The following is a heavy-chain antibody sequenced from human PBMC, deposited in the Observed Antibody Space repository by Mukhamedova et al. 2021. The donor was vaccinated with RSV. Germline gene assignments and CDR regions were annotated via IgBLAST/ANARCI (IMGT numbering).Heavy chain of an antibody. Sequence: VSSISSTTSYTYYADSVKGRFTVSRDNAKNSLYLQMDSLRAEDTAVYYCARRPYIDYYSMDVWGQGTTVTVSS. D-gene: IGHD6-25*01. CDR3: ARRPYIDYYSMDV. V-gene: IGHV3-21*01. CDR2: ISSTTSYT. J-gene: IGHJ6*02.